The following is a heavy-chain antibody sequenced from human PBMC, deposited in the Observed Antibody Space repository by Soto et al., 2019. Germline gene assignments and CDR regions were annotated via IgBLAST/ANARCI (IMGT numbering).Heavy chain of an antibody. CDR3: ARGGGGYCSGGSCYGYYYMDV. CDR1: GGSFSGYY. J-gene: IGHJ6*03. V-gene: IGHV4-34*01. CDR2: INHSGSI. D-gene: IGHD2-15*01. Sequence: QVQLQQWGAGLLKPSETLSLTCAVYGGSFSGYYWSWIRQPPGKGLEWIGEINHSGSINYNPSLKSRVTISVDTSKNQFSLKLSSVTAGDTAVYYCARGGGGYCSGGSCYGYYYMDVWGKGTTVTVSS.